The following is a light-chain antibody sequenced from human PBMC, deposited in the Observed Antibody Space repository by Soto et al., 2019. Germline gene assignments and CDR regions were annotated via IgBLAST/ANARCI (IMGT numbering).Light chain of an antibody. Sequence: IVMTQSPGTLSLSPGERATLSCRASQSVSSSYLAWYQQKPDQAPRLLIYGASSRATGIPDRFSGSGSGKDFTLTISRLEPEDFAVYYCQQYGSSPWTFGQGTKVEIK. CDR2: GAS. CDR1: QSVSSSY. CDR3: QQYGSSPWT. V-gene: IGKV3-20*01. J-gene: IGKJ1*01.